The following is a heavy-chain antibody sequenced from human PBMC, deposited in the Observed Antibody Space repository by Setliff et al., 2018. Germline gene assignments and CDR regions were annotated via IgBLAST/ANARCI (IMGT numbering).Heavy chain of an antibody. CDR3: ARDDYDSGGYYYGSFDV. Sequence: SQTLSLTCAVSGGSITSGSYYWNWIRQPAGKGLEWIGRIFSGGSTTHYNPSLKSRLSMSIDTSKSQFSLRLSSVTAADTAVYYCARDDYDSGGYYYGSFDVWGQGTLVTVSS. D-gene: IGHD3-22*01. CDR2: IFSGGST. V-gene: IGHV4-61*02. CDR1: GGSITSGSYY. J-gene: IGHJ3*01.